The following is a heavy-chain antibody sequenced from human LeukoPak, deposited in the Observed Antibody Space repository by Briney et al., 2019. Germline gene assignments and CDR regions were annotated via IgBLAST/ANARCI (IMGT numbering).Heavy chain of an antibody. CDR1: GFIVSRNY. Sequence: GGSLRLSCAASGFIVSRNYMNWVRQAPGKGLVWVSHNSDGSWTSYADSVKGRFTISKDNAKNTVYLQMNNLRAEDTAVYYCVSFYETYWGRGTLVTVSS. J-gene: IGHJ4*02. D-gene: IGHD2-2*01. V-gene: IGHV3-74*01. CDR2: NSDGSWT. CDR3: VSFYETY.